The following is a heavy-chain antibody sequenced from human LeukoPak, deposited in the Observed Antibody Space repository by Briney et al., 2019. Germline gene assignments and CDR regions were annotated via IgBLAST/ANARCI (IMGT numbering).Heavy chain of an antibody. CDR2: ISGSGGST. J-gene: IGHJ3*02. CDR3: TIPTCSGSGYCSTSDPFHT. Sequence: GGSLRLSCAASGFTFSSYAMSWVRQAPGKGLEWVSAISGSGGSTYYADSVKGRFTISRDNSKNTLYLQMNSLRAEDTAVYYCTIPTCSGSGYCSTSDPFHTWGQGTMVTVSS. D-gene: IGHD2-2*03. CDR1: GFTFSSYA. V-gene: IGHV3-23*01.